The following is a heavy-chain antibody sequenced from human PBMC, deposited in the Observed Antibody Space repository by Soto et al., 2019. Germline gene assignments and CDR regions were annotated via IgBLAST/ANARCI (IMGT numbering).Heavy chain of an antibody. Sequence: APVKVSCKVSGYTLTELSMHWVRQAPGKGLEWMGGFDPEDGETIYAQKFQGRVTMTEDTSTDTAYMELSSLRSEDTAVYYCATGRPYIVATSDDAFDIWGQGTMVTVSS. CDR2: FDPEDGET. V-gene: IGHV1-24*01. CDR1: GYTLTELS. CDR3: ATGRPYIVATSDDAFDI. J-gene: IGHJ3*02. D-gene: IGHD5-12*01.